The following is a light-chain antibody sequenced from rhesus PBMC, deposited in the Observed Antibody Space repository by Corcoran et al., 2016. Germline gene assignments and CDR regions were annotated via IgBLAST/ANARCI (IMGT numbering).Light chain of an antibody. CDR3: KQSSNLYS. V-gene: IGKV3-24*04. CDR1: QYVGSY. CDR2: GAS. J-gene: IGKJ2*01. Sequence: ETVVTQSPATLSLSPGEGVTLSCRASQYVGSYLAWYQQKPGQPPRLLIYGASIRANGIPDRFSGSGSGTDFTLTISSLEPEDVGLYYCKQSSNLYSFGQGTKVEIK.